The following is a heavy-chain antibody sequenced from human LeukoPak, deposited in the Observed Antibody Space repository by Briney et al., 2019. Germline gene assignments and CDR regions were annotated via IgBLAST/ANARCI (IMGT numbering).Heavy chain of an antibody. D-gene: IGHD1-26*01. V-gene: IGHV3-48*03. J-gene: IGHJ4*02. CDR2: ISSSDSTV. CDR3: ARVKRFGGATNGVDY. Sequence: GGSLRLSCVASGFTFSTYEMNWVRQAPGKGLEWVSYISSSDSTVYYADSVKGRFTISRDNVKNSLYLQMNSLRAEDTAVYYCARVKRFGGATNGVDYWGQGTLVIVSS. CDR1: GFTFSTYE.